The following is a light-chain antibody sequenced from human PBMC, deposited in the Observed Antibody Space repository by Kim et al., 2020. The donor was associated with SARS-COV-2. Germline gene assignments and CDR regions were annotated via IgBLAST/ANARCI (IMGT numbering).Light chain of an antibody. CDR1: QSVSSSY. J-gene: IGKJ4*01. CDR3: QQYGSSPLT. Sequence: EIVLTQSPGTLSLSPGERATLSCRASQSVSSSYLAWYQQKPGQAPMLLIYGASSRATIIPDRISGSGSVTDFTLTISRLEPDDVAVYYCQQYGSSPLTFGGGTKVDIK. CDR2: GAS. V-gene: IGKV3-20*01.